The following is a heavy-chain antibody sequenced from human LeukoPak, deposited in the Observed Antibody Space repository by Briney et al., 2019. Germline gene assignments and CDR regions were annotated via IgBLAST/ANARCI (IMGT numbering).Heavy chain of an antibody. J-gene: IGHJ4*02. Sequence: GGSLRLSCAASGFTFSSYTMNWVRQAPGRGLEWVSGISWNSGSIGYADSVKGRFTISRDNAKNSLYLQMNSLRAEDTALYYCAKDRRGYSYGPFDYWGQGTLVTVSS. CDR3: AKDRRGYSYGPFDY. CDR1: GFTFSSYT. CDR2: ISWNSGSI. D-gene: IGHD5-18*01. V-gene: IGHV3-9*01.